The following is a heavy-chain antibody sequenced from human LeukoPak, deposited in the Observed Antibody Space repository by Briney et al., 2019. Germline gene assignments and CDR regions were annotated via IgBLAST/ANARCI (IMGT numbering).Heavy chain of an antibody. V-gene: IGHV3-30*18. CDR2: ISYDGSNK. CDR1: GFTFSSYG. CDR3: AKTAYWGGVCYPYYFDY. J-gene: IGHJ4*02. Sequence: PGGSPRLFFAASGFTFSSYGLHWVRQAPGKGLEWGAVISYDGSNKYYADSVKGRFNISRDNSKNTLYLQMNSLRAEDTAVYYCAKTAYWGGVCYPYYFDYWGQGTLVTVSS. D-gene: IGHD2-21*02.